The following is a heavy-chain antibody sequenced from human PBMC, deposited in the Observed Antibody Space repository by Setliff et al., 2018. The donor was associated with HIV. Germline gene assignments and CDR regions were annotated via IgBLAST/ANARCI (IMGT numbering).Heavy chain of an antibody. Sequence: ETLSLTCTVSGGSINNYFWGWIRQPPGKGLEWLGCLYYTGRANYNPSLKSRLTVSVDTSKNQFSLKLSSVTAADTAVYYCARDGYNYKKGTSYMDVWGKGTTVTVSS. V-gene: IGHV4-59*01. J-gene: IGHJ6*03. CDR1: GGSINNYF. CDR2: LYYTGRA. D-gene: IGHD5-12*01. CDR3: ARDGYNYKKGTSYMDV.